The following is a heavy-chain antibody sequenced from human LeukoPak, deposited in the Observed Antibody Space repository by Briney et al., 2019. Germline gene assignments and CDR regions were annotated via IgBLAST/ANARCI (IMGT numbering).Heavy chain of an antibody. J-gene: IGHJ3*02. CDR3: ARHARGYSYGSLYAFDI. CDR1: GGSISSYY. Sequence: PSETLSLTCTVSGGSISSYYWSWIRQPAGKGLEWIGRIYTSGSTNYNPSLKSRVTMSVDTSKNQFSLKLSSVTAADTAVYYCARHARGYSYGSLYAFDIWGQGTMVTVSS. D-gene: IGHD5-18*01. CDR2: IYTSGST. V-gene: IGHV4-4*07.